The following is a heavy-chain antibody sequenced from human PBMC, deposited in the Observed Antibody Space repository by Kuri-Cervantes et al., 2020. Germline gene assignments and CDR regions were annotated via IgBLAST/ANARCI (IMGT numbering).Heavy chain of an antibody. CDR2: IIPILGIA. V-gene: IGHV1-69*02. J-gene: IGHJ6*02. D-gene: IGHD2-15*01. CDR3: ARGDCSGGSCYSRGPYYYYGMDV. CDR1: GCTFSSYT. Sequence: SVKVSCKASGCTFSSYTISWVRQAPGQGLEWMGRIIPILGIANYAQKFQGRVTITADKSTSTAYMELSSLRSEDTAVYYCARGDCSGGSCYSRGPYYYYGMDVWGRGTTVTVSS.